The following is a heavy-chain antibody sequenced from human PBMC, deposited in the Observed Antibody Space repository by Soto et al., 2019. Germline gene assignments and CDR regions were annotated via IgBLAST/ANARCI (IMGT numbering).Heavy chain of an antibody. CDR1: GFTFSSYA. D-gene: IGHD1-26*01. CDR2: ISAGGVST. CDR3: AKQNGIYDAVDI. V-gene: IGHV3-23*01. Sequence: GGSLRLSCAASGFTFSSYAMHWVRQAPGKGLEWVSAISAGGVSTYYADSVKGRFTISRDNSKNTLYLQMSTLRAEDTAVYYCAKQNGIYDAVDIWGQGTMVTVSS. J-gene: IGHJ3*02.